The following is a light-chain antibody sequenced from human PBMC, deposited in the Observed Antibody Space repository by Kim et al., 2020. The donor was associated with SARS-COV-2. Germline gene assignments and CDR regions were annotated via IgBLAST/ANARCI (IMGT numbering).Light chain of an antibody. J-gene: IGKJ1*01. CDR1: QSVNGRF. Sequence: ELVLTQSPGTLSLSLGEGATLSCRASQSVNGRFLAWYQQKPGQAPRLLIYGASTGATGIPDRFSGSGSGTDFTLTISRLEPEDFAMYYCQQYDSSVWTFGQGTKVDIK. CDR3: QQYDSSVWT. CDR2: GAS. V-gene: IGKV3-20*01.